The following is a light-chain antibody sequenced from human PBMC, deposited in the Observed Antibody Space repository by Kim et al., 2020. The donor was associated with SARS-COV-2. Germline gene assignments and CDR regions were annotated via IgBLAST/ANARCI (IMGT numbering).Light chain of an antibody. J-gene: IGLJ1*01. CDR3: SSYTSSRYV. CDR1: SSDVGGYNY. Sequence: SVLTQPASVSGSPGQSITISCTGTSSDVGGYNYVSWYQQHPGKAPKIMIYDVSNRPSGVSNRFSGSKSGNTASLTISGLQAEDEADYYCSSYTSSRYVFGTGTKVTVL. CDR2: DVS. V-gene: IGLV2-14*03.